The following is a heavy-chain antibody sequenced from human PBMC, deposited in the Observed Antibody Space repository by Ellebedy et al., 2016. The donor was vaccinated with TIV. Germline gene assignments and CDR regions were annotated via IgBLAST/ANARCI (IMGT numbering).Heavy chain of an antibody. CDR1: GFPFSKYW. Sequence: GESLKISXVSSGFPFSKYWMNWVRQAPGKGLEWVASINQDGSVDHYVDSVKGRFTVSRDNAKSSLYLQMNSLRVEDTAVYYCLPSGGSSTWGQGTLVTVSS. J-gene: IGHJ4*02. D-gene: IGHD1-26*01. V-gene: IGHV3-7*01. CDR3: LPSGGSST. CDR2: INQDGSVD.